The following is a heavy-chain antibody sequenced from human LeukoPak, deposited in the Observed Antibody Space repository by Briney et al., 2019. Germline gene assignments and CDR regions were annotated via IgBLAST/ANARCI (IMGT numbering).Heavy chain of an antibody. Sequence: YPGGSLRLSCAASGFTFTTYAMSWVRQAPGKGLEWVSLINGGGDTTYYADSVKGRFTISRDNSRNTVYLQMNSLRVEDTAVYYCARGDMSSWYAYWGQGTLVTVSS. J-gene: IGHJ4*02. CDR2: INGGGDTT. D-gene: IGHD6-13*01. CDR1: GFTFTTYA. CDR3: ARGDMSSWYAY. V-gene: IGHV3-23*01.